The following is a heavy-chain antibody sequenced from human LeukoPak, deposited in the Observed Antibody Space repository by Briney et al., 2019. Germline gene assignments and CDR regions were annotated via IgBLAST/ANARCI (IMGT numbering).Heavy chain of an antibody. CDR1: GFTFSSYS. Sequence: PGGSLRLSCAASGFTFSSYSMNWVRQAPGKGMEWVSVICSGGSTYYADSVKGRFTISRDNSKNTLYLQMNSLRAEDTAVYYCARDGGLRYFDFAFDYWGQGTLVTVSS. J-gene: IGHJ4*02. D-gene: IGHD3-9*01. CDR2: ICSGGST. CDR3: ARDGGLRYFDFAFDY. V-gene: IGHV3-66*01.